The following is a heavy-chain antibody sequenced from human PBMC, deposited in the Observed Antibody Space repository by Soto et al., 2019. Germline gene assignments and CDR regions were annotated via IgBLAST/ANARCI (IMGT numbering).Heavy chain of an antibody. CDR1: GYTXSGHY. D-gene: IGHD5-18*01. CDR2: INPNSGDI. Sequence: SXKVSCKTSGYTXSGHYINWVRQAPGQGLEWMGWINPNSGDISYAEKFQGRVTMTRETSISTAYMELSRLRSDDTAVYYFARGYTYGSFDNWAQGTLGTVS. J-gene: IGHJ4*02. CDR3: ARGYTYGSFDN. V-gene: IGHV1-2*02.